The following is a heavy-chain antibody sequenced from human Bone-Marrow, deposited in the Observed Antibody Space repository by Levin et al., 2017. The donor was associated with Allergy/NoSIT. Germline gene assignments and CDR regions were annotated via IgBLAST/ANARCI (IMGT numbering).Heavy chain of an antibody. CDR1: GFAFNTHF. V-gene: IGHV3-7*01. CDR3: ATDLNWEGG. Sequence: GESLKISCAASGFAFNTHFMTWVRQPSGKGLEWVASIEPDGSGTYYVASVQGRFTISRDNAKSSLYLQMSSLRAEDTALYYCATDLNWEGGWGQGTPVTVSS. J-gene: IGHJ4*02. D-gene: IGHD1-1*01. CDR2: IEPDGSGT.